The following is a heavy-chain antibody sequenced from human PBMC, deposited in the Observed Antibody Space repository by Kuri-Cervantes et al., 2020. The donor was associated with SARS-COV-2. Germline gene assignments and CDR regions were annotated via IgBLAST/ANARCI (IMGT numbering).Heavy chain of an antibody. CDR3: ARGTAMVKYYFDY. CDR1: GGSFSSDA. V-gene: IGHV1-69*10. Sequence: SVKVSCKASGGSFSSDAFTWVRQAPGQGLEWMGGIIPILGIANYAQKFQGRVTITADKSTSTAYMELSSLRSEDTAVYYCARGTAMVKYYFDYWGQGTLVTVSS. D-gene: IGHD5-18*01. CDR2: IIPILGIA. J-gene: IGHJ4*02.